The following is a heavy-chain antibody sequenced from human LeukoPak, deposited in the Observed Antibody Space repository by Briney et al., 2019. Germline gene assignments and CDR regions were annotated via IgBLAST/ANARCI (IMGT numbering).Heavy chain of an antibody. CDR2: IRKDGTNK. CDR3: ARDLLGGLNWFDP. J-gene: IGHJ5*02. Sequence: GGSLRLSCAASGFSFSSYGMHWVRQAPGKGLEWVAFIRKDGTNKHYADSMKGRFTISRDNSKNTLYLQMNSLRAEDTAVYYCARDLLGGLNWFDPWGQGTLVTVSS. D-gene: IGHD3-16*01. CDR1: GFSFSSYG. V-gene: IGHV3-30*02.